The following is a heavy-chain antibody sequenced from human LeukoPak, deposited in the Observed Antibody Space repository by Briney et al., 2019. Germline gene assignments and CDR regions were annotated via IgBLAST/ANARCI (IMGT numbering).Heavy chain of an antibody. CDR3: AKNTKPTLVTPDF. CDR1: GFTFSNYG. CDR2: IPYDGSNT. D-gene: IGHD4-23*01. V-gene: IGHV3-30*18. Sequence: GGSLRLSCVASGFTFSNYGMHWVRQAPGKGLEWVAVIPYDGSNTYYADSVKGRFTISRDNSKNTLYLQMNSLRAEDTAVYYCAKNTKPTLVTPDFWGQGTLVTVSS. J-gene: IGHJ4*02.